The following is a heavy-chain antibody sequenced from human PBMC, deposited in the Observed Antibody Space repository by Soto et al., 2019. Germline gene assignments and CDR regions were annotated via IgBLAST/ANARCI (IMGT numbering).Heavy chain of an antibody. CDR1: GFTFSSYS. V-gene: IGHV3-48*01. Sequence: GGSLRLSCAASGFTFSSYSMNWVRQAPGKGLEWVSYISSGRSTIYYADSVKGRFTISRDNAKNSLFLQMNSLRAEDTAVYYCASPASSGSGYDAFAIWGQGTTVTVSS. J-gene: IGHJ3*02. CDR3: ASPASSGSGYDAFAI. D-gene: IGHD6-13*01. CDR2: ISSGRSTI.